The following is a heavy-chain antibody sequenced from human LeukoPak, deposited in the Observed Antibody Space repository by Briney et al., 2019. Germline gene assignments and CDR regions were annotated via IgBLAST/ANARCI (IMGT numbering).Heavy chain of an antibody. Sequence: GASVKVSCKASGYTFTSYYMHWVRQAPGQGLEWMGWINPNSGGTNYAQKFQGRVTMTRDTSISTAYMELSRLRSDDTAVYYCARAPKAAYYYYYMDVWGKGTTVTVSS. J-gene: IGHJ6*03. D-gene: IGHD2-15*01. CDR2: INPNSGGT. V-gene: IGHV1-2*02. CDR3: ARAPKAAYYYYYMDV. CDR1: GYTFTSYY.